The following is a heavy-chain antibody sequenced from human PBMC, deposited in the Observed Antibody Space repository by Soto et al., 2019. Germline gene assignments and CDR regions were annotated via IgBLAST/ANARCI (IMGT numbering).Heavy chain of an antibody. V-gene: IGHV3-23*01. CDR3: AKSTPNWFDP. CDR2: FNDGGYSA. Sequence: SGFTFSNYAMTWVRQAPGKGLEWASGFNDGGYSAYYGDSVKGRFTISRDNSQSTLYLQMTSLRADDTAVHYSAKSTPNWFDPWGQGCLVTVSS. D-gene: IGHD2-15*01. CDR1: GFTFSNYA. J-gene: IGHJ5*02.